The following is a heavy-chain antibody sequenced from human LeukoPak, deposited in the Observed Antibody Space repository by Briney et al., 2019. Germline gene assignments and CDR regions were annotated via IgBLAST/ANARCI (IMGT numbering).Heavy chain of an antibody. J-gene: IGHJ4*02. CDR2: INPNSGGT. CDR1: GYTFTGYY. V-gene: IGHV1-2*02. D-gene: IGHD5-24*01. Sequence: GASVKVSCKASGYTFTGYYMHWVRQAPGQGLEWMGWINPNSGGTNYAQKFQGRVTMTRDTSISTAYMELSRLRSDDTAVYYCASGNGGRWLQIQPYDYWGQGTLVTVSS. CDR3: ASGNGGRWLQIQPYDY.